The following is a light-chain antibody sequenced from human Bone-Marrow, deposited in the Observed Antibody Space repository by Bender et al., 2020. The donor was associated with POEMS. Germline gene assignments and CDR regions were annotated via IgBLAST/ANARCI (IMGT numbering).Light chain of an antibody. Sequence: QSALTQPASVSGSPGQSITISCTGTSSDVGGYNYVSWYQQHPGKAPKLVLYDVSHWPSGVSHRFLGSKSGNTATLTIPGLQADDEADYYCAAYTHTTVVFGGGTRLTVL. J-gene: IGLJ2*01. CDR3: AAYTHTTVV. CDR1: SSDVGGYNY. CDR2: DVS. V-gene: IGLV2-14*01.